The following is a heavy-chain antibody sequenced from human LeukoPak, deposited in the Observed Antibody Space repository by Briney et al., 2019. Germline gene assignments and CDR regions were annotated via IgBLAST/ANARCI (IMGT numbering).Heavy chain of an antibody. CDR3: ARDPYYDFWSGGCFDY. V-gene: IGHV3-48*03. J-gene: IGHJ4*02. D-gene: IGHD3-3*01. Sequence: GGSLRLSCAASGFTFSSYEMNWVRQAPGKGLEWVSYVSSSGSTIYYADSVKGRFTISRDNAKNSLYLQMNSLRAEDTAVYYCARDPYYDFWSGGCFDYWGQGTLVTVSS. CDR1: GFTFSSYE. CDR2: VSSSGSTI.